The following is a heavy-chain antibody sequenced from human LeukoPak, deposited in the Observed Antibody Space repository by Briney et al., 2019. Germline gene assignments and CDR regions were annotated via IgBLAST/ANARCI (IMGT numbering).Heavy chain of an antibody. Sequence: GGSLRLSCAASGFTFSSYSMNWVRQAPGKGLEWVATIKQDGSEKYYVDSAKGRFTISRDNAKNSLYLQMNSLRAEDTAVYYCGRSMDVWGQGTTVTVSS. J-gene: IGHJ6*02. CDR2: IKQDGSEK. CDR3: GRSMDV. V-gene: IGHV3-7*01. CDR1: GFTFSSYS.